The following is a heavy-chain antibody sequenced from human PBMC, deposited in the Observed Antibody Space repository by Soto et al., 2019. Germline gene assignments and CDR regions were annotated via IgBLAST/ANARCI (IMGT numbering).Heavy chain of an antibody. J-gene: IGHJ4*02. D-gene: IGHD4-17*01. V-gene: IGHV5-10-1*01. CDR2: IDPSDSYT. Sequence: GESLKISCKGSVYSFTSYWISWVHQMPGKGLEWMGRIDPSDSYTNYSPSFQGHVTISADKSISTAYLQWSSLKASDTAMYYCARLYLGTTVTIDYWGQGTLVTSPQ. CDR3: ARLYLGTTVTIDY. CDR1: VYSFTSYW.